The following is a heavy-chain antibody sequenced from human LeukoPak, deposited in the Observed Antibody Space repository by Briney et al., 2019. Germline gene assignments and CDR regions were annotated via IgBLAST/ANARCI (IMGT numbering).Heavy chain of an antibody. V-gene: IGHV3-9*01. CDR2: ISWNSGSI. Sequence: GRSLRLSSAASGFTFDDYAMHWVRQAPGKGLEWLSGISWNSGSIGYADSAKGRFTISRDNAKNSLYLQMNSLRAEDTALYYCAKDKGYNYGAFDYRGQGTLVTVRS. J-gene: IGHJ4*02. CDR1: GFTFDDYA. D-gene: IGHD5-24*01. CDR3: AKDKGYNYGAFDY.